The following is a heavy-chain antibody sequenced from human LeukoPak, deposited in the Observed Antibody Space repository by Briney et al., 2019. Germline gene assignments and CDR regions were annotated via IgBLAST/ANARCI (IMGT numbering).Heavy chain of an antibody. CDR2: INHSGST. CDR3: ARGPWFGEYYFDY. Sequence: SETLSLTCAVYGGSFSGYYWSWIRQPPGKGLEWIGEINHSGSTNYNPSLKSRVTISVDTSKNQFSLKLNSVTAADTAVYYCARGPWFGEYYFDYWGQGTLVTVSS. J-gene: IGHJ4*02. D-gene: IGHD3-10*01. CDR1: GGSFSGYY. V-gene: IGHV4-34*01.